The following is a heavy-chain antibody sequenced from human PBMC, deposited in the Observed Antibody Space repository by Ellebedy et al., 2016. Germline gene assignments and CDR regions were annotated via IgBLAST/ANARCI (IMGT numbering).Heavy chain of an antibody. D-gene: IGHD1-1*01. V-gene: IGHV3-74*01. J-gene: IGHJ2*01. CDR3: ARAGYWYFDL. CDR2: MNSAGSTT. CDR1: GFTFSRSW. Sequence: GESLKISCAASGFTFSRSWMHWVRQAPGEGLVWVSRMNSAGSTTSYADSVKGRFTISRDNAKNTLYLQMNSLRAEDTAVYYCARAGYWYFDLWGRGTLVTVSS.